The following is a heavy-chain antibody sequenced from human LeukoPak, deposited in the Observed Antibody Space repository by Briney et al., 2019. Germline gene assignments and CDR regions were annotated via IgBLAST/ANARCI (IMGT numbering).Heavy chain of an antibody. J-gene: IGHJ4*02. CDR1: GFTFRNSA. CDR2: IIGNSVST. D-gene: IGHD5-24*01. Sequence: PGGSPRLSCAASGFTFRNSAMSWVRQAPGKGLEWVSNIIGNSVSTYYADFVKGRFTISRDNSNNTLFLQMNSLSADDTAIYFRAKGRRDGYNYPFFDSWGQGAWVIVSS. V-gene: IGHV3-23*01. CDR3: AKGRRDGYNYPFFDS.